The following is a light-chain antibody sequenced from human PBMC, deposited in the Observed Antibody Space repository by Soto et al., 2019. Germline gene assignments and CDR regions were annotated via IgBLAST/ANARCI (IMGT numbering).Light chain of an antibody. J-gene: IGKJ1*01. V-gene: IGKV3-20*01. CDR3: QQYGGSPQT. Sequence: EIVLTQSPGTLALSPGEGATPSCRASQSVSKYLAWYQQKPGQAPRLLIYGASSRATGIPDSFSGSGSGTDFTLTISRLEPEDFAVYYCQQYGGSPQTFGQGTKVDI. CDR1: QSVSKY. CDR2: GAS.